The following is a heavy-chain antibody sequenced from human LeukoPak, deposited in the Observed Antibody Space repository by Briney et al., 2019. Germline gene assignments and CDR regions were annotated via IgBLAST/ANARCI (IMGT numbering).Heavy chain of an antibody. CDR3: ARLPRYLPRGYSSSWTTADVDY. CDR1: GGSFSGYY. CDR2: INHSGST. V-gene: IGHV4-34*01. D-gene: IGHD6-13*01. J-gene: IGHJ4*02. Sequence: PSETLSLTCAVYGGSFSGYYWSWIRQPPGKGLEWIGEINHSGSTNYNPSLKSRVTISVDTSKNQFSLKLSSVTAADTAVYYCARLPRYLPRGYSSSWTTADVDYWGQGTLVTVSS.